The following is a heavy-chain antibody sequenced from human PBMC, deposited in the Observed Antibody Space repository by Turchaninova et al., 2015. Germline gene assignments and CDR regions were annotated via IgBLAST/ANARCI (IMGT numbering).Heavy chain of an antibody. V-gene: IGHV3-7*03. D-gene: IGHD1-1*01. Sequence: EWQLVPFGGDGVQTGGALRPAWVAAGFTFSGCGMKWVRQAPGKVLEWVAKISPDLVTKLYMDSVSGRFTISRDNARNLLALQMNGLRVEDTAVYYCLRGYNGDWEFDPWGQGTLVTVSS. J-gene: IGHJ5*02. CDR1: GFTFSGCG. CDR2: ISPDLVTK. CDR3: LRGYNGDWEFDP.